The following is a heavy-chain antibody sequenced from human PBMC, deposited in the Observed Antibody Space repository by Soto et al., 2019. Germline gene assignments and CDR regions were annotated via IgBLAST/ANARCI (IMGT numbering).Heavy chain of an antibody. CDR3: ARDPNGELRVDY. CDR2: ISAYNGNT. J-gene: IGHJ4*02. V-gene: IGHV1-18*01. Sequence: ASVKVSCKAPGYTFTSYGISWVRQAPGQGLEWMGWISAYNGNTNYAQKLQGRVTMTTDTSTSTAYMELRSLRSDDTAVYYCARDPNGELRVDYWGQGTLVTVSS. D-gene: IGHD1-26*01. CDR1: GYTFTSYG.